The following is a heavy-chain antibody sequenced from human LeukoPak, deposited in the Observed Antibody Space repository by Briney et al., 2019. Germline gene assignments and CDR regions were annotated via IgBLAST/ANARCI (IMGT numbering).Heavy chain of an antibody. CDR1: GYSFDDYG. V-gene: IGHV3-20*04. D-gene: IGHD5-24*01. CDR3: VRLGRDGYTYGAAY. CDR2: INRNGGST. J-gene: IGHJ1*01. Sequence: GGSLRLSCAGSGYSFDDYGMRWVRQAPGKGLEWVAGINRNGGSTGYAASVKGRCTISRDNAKNALYLEMNSLRAEDTAFYYGVRLGRDGYTYGAAYWGLGTLVTVSS.